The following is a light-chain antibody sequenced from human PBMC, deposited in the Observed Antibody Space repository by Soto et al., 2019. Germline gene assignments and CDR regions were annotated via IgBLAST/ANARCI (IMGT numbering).Light chain of an antibody. Sequence: QAVLTQSPSASASLGASVKLTCTLSSGHSSYAIAWHQQQPEKGPRYLMKLNSDGSHSKGDGIPDRFSGSSSGAERYLTISSPQSEDEAYYYCQTWGTGIWVFGGGTKLTVL. CDR3: QTWGTGIWV. V-gene: IGLV4-69*01. J-gene: IGLJ3*02. CDR2: LNSDGSH. CDR1: SGHSSYA.